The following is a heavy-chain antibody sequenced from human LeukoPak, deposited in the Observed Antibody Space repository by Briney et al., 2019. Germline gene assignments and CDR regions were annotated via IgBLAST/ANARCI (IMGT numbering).Heavy chain of an antibody. J-gene: IGHJ4*01. V-gene: IGHV3-11*04. CDR1: GFTFSDYY. CDR3: ARTLDSSSWYGNNFVFYY. D-gene: IGHD6-13*01. Sequence: GGSLRLSCAASGFTFSDYYMSWIRQAPGKGLEWVSYISSSGSTIYYADSVKGRFTTSRDNAKNSLYLQMNSLRAEDTAVYYYARTLDSSSWYGNNFVFYYWGQGTLVTVSS. CDR2: ISSSGSTI.